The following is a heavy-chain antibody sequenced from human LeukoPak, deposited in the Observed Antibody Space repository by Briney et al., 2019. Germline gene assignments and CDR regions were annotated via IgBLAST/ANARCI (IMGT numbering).Heavy chain of an antibody. V-gene: IGHV3-23*01. CDR3: AKDPTYYYDSSGYPPDY. CDR1: GFTFNNYA. Sequence: GGSLRLSCAASGFTFNNYAMSWVRQAPGKGLEWVSVISGSGGNTHYADSVKGRFTISRDISKNTLYLQMNSLRAEDTAVYYCAKDPTYYYDSSGYPPDYWGQGTLVTVST. J-gene: IGHJ4*02. CDR2: ISGSGGNT. D-gene: IGHD3-22*01.